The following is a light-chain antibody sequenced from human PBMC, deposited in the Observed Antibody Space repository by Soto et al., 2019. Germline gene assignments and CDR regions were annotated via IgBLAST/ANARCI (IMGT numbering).Light chain of an antibody. CDR2: DAS. V-gene: IGKV3-11*01. Sequence: EIVLTHSPGTLSVAWGEGATLSCRASQSISSNVLAWYQQKPGQAPRLLIYDASNRATGIPARFSGSGSGTDFTLTISSLEPEDFAVFYCQQRSNWPHTFGQGTKVDI. J-gene: IGKJ1*01. CDR3: QQRSNWPHT. CDR1: QSISSNV.